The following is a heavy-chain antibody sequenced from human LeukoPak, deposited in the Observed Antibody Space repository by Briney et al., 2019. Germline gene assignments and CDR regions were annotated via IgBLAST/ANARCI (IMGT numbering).Heavy chain of an antibody. V-gene: IGHV4-59*01. CDR3: ARAPRGESDAASGFYGMDV. Sequence: SETLSLTCSVSGGSISTYYWTWIRQTPGQGLEWIGYSHYSGSTNYNPSLKSRVTISVDTSKNQFSLKLNSATAADTAIYYCARAPRGESDAASGFYGMDVWGQGTTVAVSS. CDR1: GGSISTYY. D-gene: IGHD3-22*01. J-gene: IGHJ6*02. CDR2: SHYSGST.